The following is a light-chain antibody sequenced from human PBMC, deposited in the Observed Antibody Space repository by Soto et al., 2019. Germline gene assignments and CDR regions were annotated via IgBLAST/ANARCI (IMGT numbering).Light chain of an antibody. CDR3: SSYTSSGTWV. V-gene: IGLV2-14*01. CDR1: SSDVGGYNY. CDR2: EVS. Sequence: QSVLTQPASVSGSPGQSITISCTGTSSDVGGYNYVSWYQQHPGKAPKLMIYEVSNRPSGVSNRLSGSKSVNTAPLPTSGLQSEYEADYYCSSYTSSGTWVFGGGTKLTVL. J-gene: IGLJ3*02.